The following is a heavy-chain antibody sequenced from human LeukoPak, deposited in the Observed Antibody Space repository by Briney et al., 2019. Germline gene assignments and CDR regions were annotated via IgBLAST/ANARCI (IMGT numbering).Heavy chain of an antibody. V-gene: IGHV4-39*07. J-gene: IGHJ5*02. CDR2: INHSGST. Sequence: SETLSLTCTVSGGSISSSSYYWGWIRQPPGKGLEWIGEINHSGSTNYNPSLKSRVTISVDTSKNQFSLKLSSVTAADTAVYYCARKRITMVRGVKLGFDPWGQGTLVTVSS. CDR1: GGSISSSSYY. CDR3: ARKRITMVRGVKLGFDP. D-gene: IGHD3-10*01.